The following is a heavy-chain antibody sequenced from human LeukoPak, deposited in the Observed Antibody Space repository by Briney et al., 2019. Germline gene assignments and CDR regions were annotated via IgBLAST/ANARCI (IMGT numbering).Heavy chain of an antibody. J-gene: IGHJ6*02. CDR2: IFPGDSDT. CDR1: GYTFTTFW. Sequence: GASPQISCEGSGYTFTTFWIGWVRPLPGTGLEWMGIIFPGDSDTRYSPSFQGQVTISVDKSISTAYLQWSSLKASDTAIYYCARGGASSYGMDVWGQGTTVTVSS. CDR3: ARGGASSYGMDV. V-gene: IGHV5-51*01. D-gene: IGHD3-16*01.